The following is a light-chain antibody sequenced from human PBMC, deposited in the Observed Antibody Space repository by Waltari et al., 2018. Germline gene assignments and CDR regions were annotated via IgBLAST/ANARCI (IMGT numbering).Light chain of an antibody. CDR1: QSLLHSNGNNY. J-gene: IGKJ5*01. Sequence: DLVMTQSPLSLPVTAGEPASISCRSGQSLLHSNGNNYLGWYLQKPGQSPQLLIYLGFTRASGVPDRFSGSGSGTDFTLKISRVEAEDVGVYYCMQSLQTPITFGQGTRLEI. CDR2: LGF. V-gene: IGKV2-28*01. CDR3: MQSLQTPIT.